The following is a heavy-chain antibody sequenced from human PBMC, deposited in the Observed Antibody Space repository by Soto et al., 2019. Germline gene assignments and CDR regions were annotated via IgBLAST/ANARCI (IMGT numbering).Heavy chain of an antibody. CDR2: ITDDGLRK. J-gene: IGHJ4*02. CDR3: AKPDTSGSRHRDW. Sequence: QVQLVESGGGVVQPGRSLRLSCAASGFTFSNYGMHWVRQAPGKGLEWVAVITDDGLRKHYADSVKGRFTISRDISRNTLYLQMNSLKHEDAAVYYWAKPDTSGSRHRDWWCQGTLVTVTS. V-gene: IGHV3-30*18. D-gene: IGHD1-26*01. CDR1: GFTFSNYG.